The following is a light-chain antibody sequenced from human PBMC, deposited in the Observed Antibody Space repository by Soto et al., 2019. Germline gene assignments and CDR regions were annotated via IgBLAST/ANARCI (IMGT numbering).Light chain of an antibody. CDR1: QGISNY. CDR2: AAS. Sequence: DIQMTQSPSSLSASVGARVTITCRASQGISNYLAWYQQKPGTVPKLLIYAASTLQSVVPSRFSGSGSGPDFTLAIISLQPEDVATYYCQKYNSAPPTFGHDTKVEIK. J-gene: IGKJ1*01. V-gene: IGKV1-27*01. CDR3: QKYNSAPPT.